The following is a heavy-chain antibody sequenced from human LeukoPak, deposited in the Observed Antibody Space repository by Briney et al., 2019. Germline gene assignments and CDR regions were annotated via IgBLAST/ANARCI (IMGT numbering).Heavy chain of an antibody. CDR3: ARGGIAVAGTLGY. CDR2: IYSGGST. D-gene: IGHD6-19*01. V-gene: IGHV3-53*01. J-gene: IGHJ4*02. CDR1: GFTVSSNY. Sequence: GVSLRLSCAASGFTVSSNYMSWVRQAPGKGLEWVSVIYSGGSTYYADSVKGRFTISRDNPKKPLYLQMNSMRAEDTAVYYCARGGIAVAGTLGYWGQGTMVTVSS.